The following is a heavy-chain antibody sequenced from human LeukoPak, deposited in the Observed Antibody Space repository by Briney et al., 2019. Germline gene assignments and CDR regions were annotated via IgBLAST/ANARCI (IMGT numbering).Heavy chain of an antibody. V-gene: IGHV3-9*01. D-gene: IGHD1/OR15-1a*01. CDR2: INWNSGNI. CDR1: GFTFDDYA. CDR3: AKGGRLTTLYNWFDP. Sequence: PPGRSLRLSCVASGFTFDDYAMHWVRQAPGKGLEWVSGINWNSGNIGYADSVKGRFTISRDNAKNSLYLQMNSLRPEDTALYYCAKGGRLTTLYNWFDPWGQGTLVTVSS. J-gene: IGHJ5*02.